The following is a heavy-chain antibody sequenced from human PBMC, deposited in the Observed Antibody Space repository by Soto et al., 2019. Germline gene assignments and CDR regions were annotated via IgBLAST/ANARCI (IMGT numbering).Heavy chain of an antibody. D-gene: IGHD3-22*01. J-gene: IGHJ4*02. CDR2: IDPSDSQT. CDR3: ARQIYDSDTGPNYQYYFDA. CDR1: GYSFAGYW. Sequence: GESLKISCKGSGYSFAGYWITWVRQKPGKGLEWMGRIDPSDSQTYYSPSFRGHVTISVTKSITTVFLQWSSLRASDTAMYYCARQIYDSDTGPNYQYYFDAWGQGTPVTVSS. V-gene: IGHV5-10-1*01.